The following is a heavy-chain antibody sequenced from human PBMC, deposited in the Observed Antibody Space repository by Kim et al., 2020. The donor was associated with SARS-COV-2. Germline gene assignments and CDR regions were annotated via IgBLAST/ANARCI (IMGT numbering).Heavy chain of an antibody. CDR2: MNPNSGNT. CDR1: GYTFVSHD. J-gene: IGHJ5*02. D-gene: IGHD3-10*01. Sequence: ASVKVSCKASGYTFVSHDIVWVRQATGQGLEWMGWMNPNSGNTGYAPKFQGRVTMTRSNSITTAYMELNSLTLDDTAVYFCAREVSQSSGTYQFDPWGQGTQVTVSS. CDR3: AREVSQSSGTYQFDP. V-gene: IGHV1-8*01.